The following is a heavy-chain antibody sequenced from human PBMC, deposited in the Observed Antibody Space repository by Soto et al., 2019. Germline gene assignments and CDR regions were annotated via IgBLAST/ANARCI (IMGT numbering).Heavy chain of an antibody. J-gene: IGHJ4*02. CDR1: GGSISSFY. D-gene: IGHD3-10*01. CDR3: ARDGSGSYSSPFDY. V-gene: IGHV4-59*01. CDR2: ISYTGGT. Sequence: QVQLQESGPGLVKPSETLSLTCTVSGGSISSFYWSWIRQPPGKGLAYIGYISYTGGTNYNPSLNSRVTIXVXTXXNLFSLNLSSVTAADTAVYYCARDGSGSYSSPFDYWGQGTLVTVSS.